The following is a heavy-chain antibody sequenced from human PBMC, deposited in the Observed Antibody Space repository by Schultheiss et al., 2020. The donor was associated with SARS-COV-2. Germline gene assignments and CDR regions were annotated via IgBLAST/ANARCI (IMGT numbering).Heavy chain of an antibody. J-gene: IGHJ6*02. CDR1: GFTFSSYA. Sequence: GGSLRLSCAASGFTFSSYAMHWVRQAPGKGLEWVAVISYDGSNKYYADSVKGRFTISRDNSKNSLYLQMNSQRAEDTAVYYCARERDSSSWAAIMDVWGQGTTVTVSS. D-gene: IGHD6-13*01. V-gene: IGHV3-30*07. CDR2: ISYDGSNK. CDR3: ARERDSSSWAAIMDV.